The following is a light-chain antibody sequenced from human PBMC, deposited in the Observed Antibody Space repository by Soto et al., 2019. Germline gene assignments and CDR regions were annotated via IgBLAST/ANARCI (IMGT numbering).Light chain of an antibody. J-gene: IGLJ3*02. CDR1: NIGSKG. CDR3: QVWDSSSDHWV. V-gene: IGLV3-21*04. CDR2: YDS. Sequence: SYELTQPPSVSVAPGKTAMITCGGNNIGSKGVHWDQQKPGQAPVLVIYYDSDRPSGIPERFSGSNSGNTATLTISRVEAGDEADYYCQVWDSSSDHWVFGGGTKLTVL.